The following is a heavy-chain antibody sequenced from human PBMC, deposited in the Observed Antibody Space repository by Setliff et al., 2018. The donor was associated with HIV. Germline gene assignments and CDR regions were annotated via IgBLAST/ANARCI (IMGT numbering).Heavy chain of an antibody. CDR2: ISSSGGTT. D-gene: IGHD1-26*01. CDR1: GFTFSTYA. J-gene: IGHJ4*02. Sequence: GGSLRLSCAASGFTFSTYAMTWVRQAPGKGLEWVSSISSSGGTTYFADTVKGRFTISRDNARNSLYLQLNSLRAEDTAVYYCARDRGGSYTPLDFWGQGTLVTVSS. V-gene: IGHV3-48*01. CDR3: ARDRGGSYTPLDF.